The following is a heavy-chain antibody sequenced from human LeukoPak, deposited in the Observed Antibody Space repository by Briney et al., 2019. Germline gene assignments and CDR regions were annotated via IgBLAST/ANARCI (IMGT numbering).Heavy chain of an antibody. D-gene: IGHD5-18*01. V-gene: IGHV3-73*01. J-gene: IGHJ4*02. Sequence: PGGSLRLSCAASGFTFSGSAMHLVRQASGKGLEWVGRIRSKANSYATAYAASVKGRFTISRDDSKNTAYLQMNSLKTEDTAVYYCTTDQDTAMAQPFDYWGQGTLVTVSS. CDR2: IRSKANSYAT. CDR3: TTDQDTAMAQPFDY. CDR1: GFTFSGSA.